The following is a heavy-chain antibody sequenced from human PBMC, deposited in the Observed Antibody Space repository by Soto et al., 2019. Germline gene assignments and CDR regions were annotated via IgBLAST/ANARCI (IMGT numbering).Heavy chain of an antibody. V-gene: IGHV3-33*01. CDR2: IWYDGSNK. CDR1: GFTFSSYG. J-gene: IGHJ4*02. Sequence: QVQLVESGGGVVQPGRSLRLSCAASGFTFSSYGMHWVRQAPGKGLEWVAVIWYDGSNKYYADSVKGRFTISRDNSKNPLYLQMNSLRAEDTAVYYCARDFEAYCGGDCYPPFDYWGQGTLVTVSS. D-gene: IGHD2-21*02. CDR3: ARDFEAYCGGDCYPPFDY.